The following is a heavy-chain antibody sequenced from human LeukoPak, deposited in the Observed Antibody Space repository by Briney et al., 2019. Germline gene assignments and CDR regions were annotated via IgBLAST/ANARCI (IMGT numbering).Heavy chain of an antibody. D-gene: IGHD3-10*01. Sequence: SETLSLTCTVSGYSINSGYFWGWVRQPPGKGPEWIGSIFHTGDVYYNPSLRSRVTISVDTSKNQFSLKLSSVTAADTAVYYCARGRGNLRYWGQGTLVTVSS. J-gene: IGHJ4*02. CDR1: GYSINSGYF. CDR3: ARGRGNLRY. CDR2: IFHTGDV. V-gene: IGHV4-38-2*02.